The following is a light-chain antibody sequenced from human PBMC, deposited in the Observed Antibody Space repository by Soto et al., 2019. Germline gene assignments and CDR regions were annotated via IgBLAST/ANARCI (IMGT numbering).Light chain of an antibody. CDR1: QSVITY. Sequence: EVVMTQSPATLSVSPGGRATLSCRASQSVITYLAWYQRTPGQAPRLLIYGASSRATGVPARFSGSGSVTDFTLTISSLQSEEFAVDYCEQYNNWPQTFGQGTKVEIK. V-gene: IGKV3-15*01. CDR3: EQYNNWPQT. J-gene: IGKJ1*01. CDR2: GAS.